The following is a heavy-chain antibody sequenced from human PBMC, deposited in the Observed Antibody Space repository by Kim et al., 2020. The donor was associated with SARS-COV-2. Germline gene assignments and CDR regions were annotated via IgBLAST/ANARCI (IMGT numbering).Heavy chain of an antibody. V-gene: IGHV1-24*01. D-gene: IGHD2-15*01. Sequence: ASVKVSCNVSGYTLTELSMHWVRQAPGKGLEWMGGFDPEDGETIYAQKFQGRVTMTEDTSTDTAYMELSSLRSEDTAVYYCATGRVAGPPAWFDPWGQGTLVTVSS. CDR1: GYTLTELS. CDR3: ATGRVAGPPAWFDP. J-gene: IGHJ5*02. CDR2: FDPEDGET.